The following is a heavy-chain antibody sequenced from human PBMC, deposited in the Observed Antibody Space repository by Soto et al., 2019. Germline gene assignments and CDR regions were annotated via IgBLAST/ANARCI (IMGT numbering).Heavy chain of an antibody. CDR1: GGNLNSYT. Sequence: QVQLVQSGAEVKKPGSSVRVSCKASGGNLNSYTISWVRQAPGQGLEWMGGIIPVFGTTDYAQKFQGRVTITAYQATGTAYLERFSLRSEDTAIYYCSISNSYGRGDFWGQGTLGTVSS. V-gene: IGHV1-69*01. CDR3: SISNSYGRGDF. D-gene: IGHD4-17*01. CDR2: IIPVFGTT. J-gene: IGHJ4*02.